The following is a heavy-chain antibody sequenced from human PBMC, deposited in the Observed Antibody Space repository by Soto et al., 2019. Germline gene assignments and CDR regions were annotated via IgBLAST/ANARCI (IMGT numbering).Heavy chain of an antibody. D-gene: IGHD7-27*01. Sequence: VGSLRLSCAASGFTFNSYWIHWVRQAPGKGLVWVSRINSDGSSTSYADSVKGRFTISRDNAKNTLYLQMNSLRAEDTAVYYCASSLLTPFDYWGQGTLVTVSS. V-gene: IGHV3-74*01. CDR2: INSDGSST. CDR3: ASSLLTPFDY. CDR1: GFTFNSYW. J-gene: IGHJ4*02.